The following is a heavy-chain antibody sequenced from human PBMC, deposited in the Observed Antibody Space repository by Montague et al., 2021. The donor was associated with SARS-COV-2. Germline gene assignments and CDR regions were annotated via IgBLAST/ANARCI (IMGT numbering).Heavy chain of an antibody. J-gene: IGHJ4*02. V-gene: IGHV6-1*01. D-gene: IGHD1-14*01. CDR3: TKSWGWKEPHYYFDH. CDR1: GDSVSSNSAA. Sequence: CAISGDSVSSNSAAWNWIRQSPSRGLEWLGRTYFRSKWYSEYAFSVKGRTTINADTSTNQFSLQVNSVTPEDTAIYYCTKSWGWKEPHYYFDHWGQGTLVIVSS. CDR2: TYFRSKWYS.